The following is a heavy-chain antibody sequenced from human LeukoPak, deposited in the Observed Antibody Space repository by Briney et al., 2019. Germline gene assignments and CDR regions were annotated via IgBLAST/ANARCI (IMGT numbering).Heavy chain of an antibody. V-gene: IGHV3-15*01. CDR2: IKRKTNGGTA. CDR1: GFSFSNFA. CDR3: TTDFPDYFHS. J-gene: IGHJ4*02. Sequence: PGGSLRLSCAASGFSFSNFAMNWVRQAPGKGLEWVGHIKRKTNGGTADYAAPVKGRFTISRDDSKNTLYLQMNTLRTEDTAAYYCTTDFPDYFHSWGQGTLVTVSS.